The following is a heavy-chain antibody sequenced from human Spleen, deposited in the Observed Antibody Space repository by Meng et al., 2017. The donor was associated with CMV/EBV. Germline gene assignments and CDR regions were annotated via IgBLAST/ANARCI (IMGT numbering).Heavy chain of an antibody. CDR3: ARVGAARTFDH. CDR1: GDSISSSPYY. J-gene: IGHJ4*02. D-gene: IGHD6-6*01. Sequence: GSLRLSCTVFGDSISSSPYYWGWIRQPPGKGLEWIGSVYYSGSTYNNPSLKSRVTISVDTAKNQFSLRLNSVTAADTAVYYCARVGAARTFDHWGQGMLVTVSS. V-gene: IGHV4-39*07. CDR2: VYYSGST.